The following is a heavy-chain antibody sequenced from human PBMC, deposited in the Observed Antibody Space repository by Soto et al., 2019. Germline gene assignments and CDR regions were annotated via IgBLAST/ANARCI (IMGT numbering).Heavy chain of an antibody. Sequence: SETLSLTCAVYGGSFSGYYWSWIRQPPGKGLEWIGEINHSGSTNYNPSLKSRVTISVDTSKNQFSLKLSSVTAADTAVYYCARGTDGSGGYYYYYYGMDVWGQGTTVTVSS. J-gene: IGHJ6*02. V-gene: IGHV4-34*01. D-gene: IGHD3-10*01. CDR1: GGSFSGYY. CDR3: ARGTDGSGGYYYYYYGMDV. CDR2: INHSGST.